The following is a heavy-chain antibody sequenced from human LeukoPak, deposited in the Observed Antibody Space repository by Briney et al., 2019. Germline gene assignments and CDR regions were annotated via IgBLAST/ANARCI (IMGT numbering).Heavy chain of an antibody. CDR2: ISGSGGRT. Sequence: GGSLRLSCAASGFTVSSNYMSWVRQAPGKGLEWVSTISGSGGRTFYADSVKGRFTFSRDSSKNTLYLQMNSLRAEDTAVYYCAKDRGPTKYGDVPLQAFDYWGQGTLVTVSS. CDR1: GFTVSSNY. V-gene: IGHV3-23*01. CDR3: AKDRGPTKYGDVPLQAFDY. D-gene: IGHD4-17*01. J-gene: IGHJ4*02.